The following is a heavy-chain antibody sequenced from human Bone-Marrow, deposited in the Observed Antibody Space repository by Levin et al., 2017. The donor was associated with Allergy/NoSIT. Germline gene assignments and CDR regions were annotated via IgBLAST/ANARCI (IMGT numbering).Heavy chain of an antibody. D-gene: IGHD4-17*01. V-gene: IGHV4-39*01. CDR3: VRGDYDRRRGLCFDI. CDR2: FYFSGSA. J-gene: IGHJ3*02. CDR1: GGSIDSIVSQTHY. Sequence: SETLSLTCAVSGGSIDSIVSQTHYGGWVRQFPGRGLEWIGSFYFSGSAYYNPSLTSRVTLSVDKSKRQLSPNLASLTAADTAVYYCVRGDYDRRRGLCFDIWGQGAMVTVSP.